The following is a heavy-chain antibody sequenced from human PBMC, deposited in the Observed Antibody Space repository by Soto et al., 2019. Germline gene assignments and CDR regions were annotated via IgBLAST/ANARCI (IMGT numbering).Heavy chain of an antibody. D-gene: IGHD3-10*01. J-gene: IGHJ6*02. V-gene: IGHV3-11*01. CDR1: GLTFSDSY. CDR3: ARVRFGEWGYAMDV. Sequence: VQLVKSGGGLVKPGGSLRLSCAASGLTFSDSYLNWIRHAPGKGLEWLAYISSTGSSIFYAGSVKGRFTISRDNAKNSLYLQMNSLRAEDTAMYYCARVRFGEWGYAMDVWGQGTTVTVSS. CDR2: ISSTGSSI.